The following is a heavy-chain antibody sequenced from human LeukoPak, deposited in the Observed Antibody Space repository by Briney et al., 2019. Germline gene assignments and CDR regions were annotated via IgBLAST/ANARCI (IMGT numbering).Heavy chain of an antibody. D-gene: IGHD3-22*01. CDR1: GGTFSSYA. V-gene: IGHV1-69*13. J-gene: IGHJ4*02. CDR2: IIPIFGTA. Sequence: SVKVSCKASGGTFSSYAISWVRQAPGQGLEWMGGIIPIFGTANYAQKFQGRVTITADESTSTAYMELSSLRSEDTAVYYCARGYDSSGYPFDYWGQGTLVTVSS. CDR3: ARGYDSSGYPFDY.